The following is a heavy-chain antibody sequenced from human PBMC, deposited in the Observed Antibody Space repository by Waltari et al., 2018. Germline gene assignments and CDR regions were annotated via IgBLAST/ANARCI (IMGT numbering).Heavy chain of an antibody. CDR2: IYSEGTT. J-gene: IGHJ3*01. CDR3: AKGTFDF. CDR1: GFTVSRTY. Sequence: EVQLVESGGGLIQPGGSLRLSCAASGFTVSRTYMTWVRQAPGKGLEWLSTIYSEGTTYYADSVKGRFTGSRDNSKNPLYLQMSSLRAEDTAVYYCAKGTFDFWGQGTMVTVSS. V-gene: IGHV3-53*01.